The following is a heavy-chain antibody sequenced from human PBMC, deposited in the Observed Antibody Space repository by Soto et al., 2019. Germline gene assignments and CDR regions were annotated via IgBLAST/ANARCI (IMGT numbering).Heavy chain of an antibody. CDR2: ISYEGSNK. J-gene: IGHJ5*02. Sequence: PAGSLRLSSAPSGFTFSSYAMHWVRQAPSKGLEWVAVISYEGSNKYYADSVKGRFTISRDTSKNTLYLQMNSLRAADTAVFYCATQRSSWDNWFDTWGQGTLVTVSS. D-gene: IGHD6-13*01. CDR1: GFTFSSYA. CDR3: ATQRSSWDNWFDT. V-gene: IGHV3-30-3*01.